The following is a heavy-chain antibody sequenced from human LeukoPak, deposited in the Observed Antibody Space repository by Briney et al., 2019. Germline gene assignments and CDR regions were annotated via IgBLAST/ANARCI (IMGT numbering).Heavy chain of an antibody. CDR1: GYTFTSYA. D-gene: IGHD3-16*02. V-gene: IGHV1-18*01. CDR2: ISGYNGNT. CDR3: ARDNSVGDIAWWFDP. Sequence: ASVKVSCKASGYTFTSYAMHWVRQAPGQGLEWMGWISGYNGNTDYVQKLQGRVTMTRDTSTSTAYMELRSLRSDDTAVYYCARDNSVGDIAWWFDPWGQGTLVTVSS. J-gene: IGHJ5*02.